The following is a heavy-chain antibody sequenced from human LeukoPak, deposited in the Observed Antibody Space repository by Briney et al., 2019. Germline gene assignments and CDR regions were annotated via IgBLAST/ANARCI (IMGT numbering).Heavy chain of an antibody. Sequence: ASVKVSCKASGFTFTGYYFHWVRQAPGQGLEWMGWINPNSGGTKYAQNIQGRVTMTRDTSISTAYMELSSLRSNDTAVYFCARGGSSASLTGAYWGQGTLVTVSS. CDR3: ARGGSSASLTGAY. D-gene: IGHD1-14*01. J-gene: IGHJ4*02. V-gene: IGHV1-2*02. CDR1: GFTFTGYY. CDR2: INPNSGGT.